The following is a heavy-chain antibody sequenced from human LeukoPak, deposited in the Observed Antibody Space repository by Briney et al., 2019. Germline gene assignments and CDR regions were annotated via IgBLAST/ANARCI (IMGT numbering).Heavy chain of an antibody. Sequence: PGGSLRLSCAASGFTSSSYGIHWVRQAPGKGLEWVTFIGYDGRNKYYADSVKGRFTISRDNSKNTLYLQMNSLRAEDTAVYYCARDQGILWFGELSNFDYWGQGTLVTVSS. CDR1: GFTSSSYG. CDR3: ARDQGILWFGELSNFDY. V-gene: IGHV3-30*02. J-gene: IGHJ4*02. CDR2: IGYDGRNK. D-gene: IGHD3-10*01.